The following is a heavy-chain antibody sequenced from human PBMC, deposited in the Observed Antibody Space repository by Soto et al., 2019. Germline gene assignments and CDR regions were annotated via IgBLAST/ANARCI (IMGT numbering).Heavy chain of an antibody. Sequence: QVQLQQWGAGLLKPSETLSLTCAVYGGSFSGYYWTWIRQPPGTGLEWIGEINHNGSTNYNPSLTRRVTISVDTSTHPFSLTLTSVTAADTAVYYCATDKITGLFDYWGQGTLVTVSS. CDR2: INHNGST. V-gene: IGHV4-34*01. D-gene: IGHD2-8*02. CDR1: GGSFSGYY. CDR3: ATDKITGLFDY. J-gene: IGHJ4*02.